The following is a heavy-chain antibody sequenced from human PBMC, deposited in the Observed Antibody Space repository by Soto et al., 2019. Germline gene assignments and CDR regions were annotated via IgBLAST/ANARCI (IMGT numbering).Heavy chain of an antibody. J-gene: IGHJ3*02. CDR3: TRDRYDILTGYDAFDI. D-gene: IGHD3-9*01. Sequence: GGSLRLSCTASGLTFGDYAMSWFRQAPGKGLEWVGFIRSKAYGGTTEYAASVKGRFTISRDDSKSIAYLQMNSLKTEDTAVYYCTRDRYDILTGYDAFDIWGQGTMVTVSS. CDR2: IRSKAYGGTT. CDR1: GLTFGDYA. V-gene: IGHV3-49*03.